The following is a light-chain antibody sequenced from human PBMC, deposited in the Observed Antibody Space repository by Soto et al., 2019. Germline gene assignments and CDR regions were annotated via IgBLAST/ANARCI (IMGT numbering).Light chain of an antibody. Sequence: QSVLTQPASVSGSPGQSITISCTGTSSDVGGYSSVSWYQQHPGKAPKLLICEVSHRPSGVSNRFSGSKSGNTASLTISGLQAEDEADYYCSSYRSSSTWVFGGGTKVTVL. V-gene: IGLV2-14*01. CDR1: SSDVGGYSS. CDR2: EVS. CDR3: SSYRSSSTWV. J-gene: IGLJ3*02.